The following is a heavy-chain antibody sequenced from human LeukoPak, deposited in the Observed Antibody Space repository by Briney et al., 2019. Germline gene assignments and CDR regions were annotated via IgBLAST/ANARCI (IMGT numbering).Heavy chain of an antibody. V-gene: IGHV1-2*02. CDR2: INPNSGGT. CDR3: ASEYGDRNDY. J-gene: IGHJ4*02. Sequence: EASVKVSCNASGYTFTGYYMHWVRQATGQGLDWMGWINPNSGGTNYAQKFQGRVTMTRDTSISTAYMELSRLSSDDTAVYYCASEYGDRNDYWGQGTLVTVSS. CDR1: GYTFTGYY. D-gene: IGHD4-17*01.